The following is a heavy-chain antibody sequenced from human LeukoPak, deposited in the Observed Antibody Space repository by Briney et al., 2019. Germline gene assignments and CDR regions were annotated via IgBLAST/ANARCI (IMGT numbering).Heavy chain of an antibody. CDR3: ARIVKLKYYFDY. J-gene: IGHJ4*02. V-gene: IGHV3-74*01. CDR2: INSDGSST. Sequence: GGSLRLSCAASGFTFSSYWMHWVRQAPGKGLVWVSRINSDGSSTSYADSVKGRFTISRDNAKNSLYLQMNSLRAEDTAVYYCARIVKLKYYFDYWGQGTLVTVSS. CDR1: GFTFSSYW. D-gene: IGHD2-21*01.